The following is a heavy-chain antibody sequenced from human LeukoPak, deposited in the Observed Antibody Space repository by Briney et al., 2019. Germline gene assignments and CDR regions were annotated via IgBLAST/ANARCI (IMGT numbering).Heavy chain of an antibody. V-gene: IGHV4-4*07. J-gene: IGHJ4*02. CDR1: GGSISSYY. CDR3: ARGWTAMAIGPFDY. D-gene: IGHD5-18*01. CDR2: IYTSGST. Sequence: SETLSLTCTVSGGSISSYYWSWIRQPAGKGLEWIGRIYTSGSTNYNPSLKSRVTISVDRSKNQFSLKLSSVTAADTAVYYCARGWTAMAIGPFDYWGQGTLVTVSS.